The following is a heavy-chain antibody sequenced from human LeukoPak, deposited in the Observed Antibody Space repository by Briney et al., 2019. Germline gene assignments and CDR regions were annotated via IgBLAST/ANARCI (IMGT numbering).Heavy chain of an antibody. J-gene: IGHJ4*02. Sequence: GASVKVSCKASGYIFTGYYMHWVRQAPGQGLEWMGWINPNSDATNYAQKFQGRVTMTRDTSISTAYMELSRLRSDDTAFYYCARPAPTLTYDILTGYLGYWGQGTLVTVSS. CDR1: GYIFTGYY. D-gene: IGHD3-9*01. CDR2: INPNSDAT. CDR3: ARPAPTLTYDILTGYLGY. V-gene: IGHV1-2*02.